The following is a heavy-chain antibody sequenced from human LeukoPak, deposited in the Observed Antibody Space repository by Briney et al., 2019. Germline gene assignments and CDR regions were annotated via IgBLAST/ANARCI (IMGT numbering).Heavy chain of an antibody. CDR3: ARDCSSTSCYAVGDAFDI. V-gene: IGHV3-7*03. Sequence: GGSLRLSCAASGFTFSSYWMSWVRQAPGKGLEWVANIKQDGSEKYYVDSVKGRFTISRDNAKNSLYLQMNSLRAEVTAVYYCARDCSSTSCYAVGDAFDIWGQGTMVTVSS. J-gene: IGHJ3*02. CDR2: IKQDGSEK. D-gene: IGHD2-2*01. CDR1: GFTFSSYW.